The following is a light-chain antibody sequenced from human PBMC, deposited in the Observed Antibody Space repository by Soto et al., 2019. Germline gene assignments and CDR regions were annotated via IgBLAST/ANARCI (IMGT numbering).Light chain of an antibody. CDR2: EDN. Sequence: NFMLTQPHSVSESPGKTVIISCTRSSGSIASNYVQWYQQRPGSSPTTVIYEDNQRPSGVPDRFSGANDSSSSSASLTISGLETEDQADYYCLSYYATNQVSGGGTKLTV. CDR3: LSYYATNQV. J-gene: IGLJ3*02. V-gene: IGLV6-57*01. CDR1: SGSIASNY.